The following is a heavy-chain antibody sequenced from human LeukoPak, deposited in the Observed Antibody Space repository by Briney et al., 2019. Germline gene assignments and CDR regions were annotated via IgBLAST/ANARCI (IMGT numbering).Heavy chain of an antibody. V-gene: IGHV3-7*05. CDR3: ARNFD. CDR1: GFSFSEIL. CDR2: IEQDGSEK. Sequence: SGGSLTLSSAASGFSFSEILMSWVRLAPGKGLEWVANIEQDGSEKYYVDSVKGRFTISRDNAKNSVYLQMNSLRAEDTAVYYCARNFDWGQGTLVTVSS. J-gene: IGHJ4*02.